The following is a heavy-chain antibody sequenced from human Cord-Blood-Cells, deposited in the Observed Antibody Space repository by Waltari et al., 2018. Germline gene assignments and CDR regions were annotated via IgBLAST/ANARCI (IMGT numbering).Heavy chain of an antibody. Sequence: QVQLVQSGAAVKQPGSSVKVSCKASGRTFRRHAIIWVRQAPGQALEWMVGIIPIFGTANYAQKFQGRVTITADKSTSTAYMELSSLRSEDTAVYYCARERYSGYDFDYWGQGTLVTVSS. D-gene: IGHD5-12*01. CDR3: ARERYSGYDFDY. CDR1: GRTFRRHA. J-gene: IGHJ4*02. CDR2: IIPIFGTA. V-gene: IGHV1-69*06.